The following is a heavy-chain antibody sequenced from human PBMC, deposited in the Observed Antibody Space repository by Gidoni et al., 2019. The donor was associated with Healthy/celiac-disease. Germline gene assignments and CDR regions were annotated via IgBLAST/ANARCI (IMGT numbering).Heavy chain of an antibody. Sequence: QVQLVQSGAEVKKPGSSVKVSCKASGGTFSSYTISWVRQAPGQGREWMGRIIPILGIANYAQKFQGRVTITADKSTSTAYMELSSLRSEDTAVYYCARVGGIVVVPAAMGWFDPWGQGTLVTVSS. V-gene: IGHV1-69*02. CDR2: IIPILGIA. D-gene: IGHD2-2*01. CDR1: GGTFSSYT. CDR3: ARVGGIVVVPAAMGWFDP. J-gene: IGHJ5*02.